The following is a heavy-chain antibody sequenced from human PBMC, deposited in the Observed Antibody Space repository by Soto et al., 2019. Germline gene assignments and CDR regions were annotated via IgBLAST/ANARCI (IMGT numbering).Heavy chain of an antibody. CDR3: ARVGGGAMVFGY. Sequence: QLQLQESGSGLVKPSQTLSLTCAVSGGSISSGGYSWSWIRQPPGKGLEWIGYIYHSGSTYYNPSLKSRVTIPGDRSKNHLCPKLSSVTAADTAVYYCARVGGGAMVFGYWCQVPLVTASA. CDR1: GGSISSGGYS. D-gene: IGHD2-8*01. V-gene: IGHV4-30-2*01. CDR2: IYHSGST. J-gene: IGHJ4*02.